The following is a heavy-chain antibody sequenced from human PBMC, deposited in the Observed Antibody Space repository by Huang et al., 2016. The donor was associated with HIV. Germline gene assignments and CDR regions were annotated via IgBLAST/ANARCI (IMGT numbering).Heavy chain of an antibody. CDR3: ARARGYYDSSVSYYFDY. Sequence: QVQLVQSGAEVKKPGSSVKVSCKASGGPFSRYAISWVRQAPGQGLEWMGGIIPIFGTANYAQKFQGRVTITADESTSTAYMELSSLRSEDTAMYYCARARGYYDSSVSYYFDYWGQGTLVTVSS. V-gene: IGHV1-69*13. CDR2: IIPIFGTA. CDR1: GGPFSRYA. D-gene: IGHD3-22*01. J-gene: IGHJ4*02.